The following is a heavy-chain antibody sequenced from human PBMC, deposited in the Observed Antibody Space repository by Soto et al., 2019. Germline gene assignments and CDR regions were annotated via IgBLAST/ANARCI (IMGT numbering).Heavy chain of an antibody. Sequence: QVQLQQSGPGLVKPSETLSLTCTVSSGPSRSHNWGWIRQPPGGGLEWIGYIYHTGDTSYNPSLSSRVPISAATSTNHISLTLRSVTAADTAVYYCVRQGIGDLHGLVDVWGQGTRVSVSS. CDR2: IYHTGDT. J-gene: IGHJ6*02. V-gene: IGHV4-59*08. CDR1: SGPSRSHN. CDR3: VRQGIGDLHGLVDV. D-gene: IGHD3-10*01.